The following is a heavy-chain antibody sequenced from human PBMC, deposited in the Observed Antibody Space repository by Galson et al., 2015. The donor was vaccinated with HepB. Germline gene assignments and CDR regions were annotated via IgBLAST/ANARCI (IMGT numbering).Heavy chain of an antibody. J-gene: IGHJ6*02. Sequence: SLRLSCAASGFTFSGYWMHWVRQAPGKGLVWVSYINSDGSTTRFADSVKGRFTISRDNAKNTLDLQMNSLRAEDTAMYFCTRGDCSSSSCGDYYYYGMDVWGQGTTVTVSS. CDR2: INSDGSTT. D-gene: IGHD2-2*01. CDR3: TRGDCSSSSCGDYYYYGMDV. V-gene: IGHV3-74*01. CDR1: GFTFSGYW.